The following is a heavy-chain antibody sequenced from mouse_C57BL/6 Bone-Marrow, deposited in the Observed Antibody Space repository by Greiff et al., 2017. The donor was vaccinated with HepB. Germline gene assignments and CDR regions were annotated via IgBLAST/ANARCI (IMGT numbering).Heavy chain of an antibody. CDR3: TRAYYSNYRGYWYFDV. CDR2: IDPENGDT. J-gene: IGHJ1*03. D-gene: IGHD2-5*01. CDR1: GFNIKDDY. Sequence: VQLQQSGAELVRPGASVKLSCTASGFNIKDDYMHWVKQRPEQGLEWIGWIDPENGDTEYASKFQGKATITADTSSNTAYLQLSSLTSEDTAVYYCTRAYYSNYRGYWYFDVWGTGTTVTVSS. V-gene: IGHV14-4*01.